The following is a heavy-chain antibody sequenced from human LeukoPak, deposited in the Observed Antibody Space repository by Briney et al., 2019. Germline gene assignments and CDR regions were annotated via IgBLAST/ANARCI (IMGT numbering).Heavy chain of an antibody. J-gene: IGHJ5*02. V-gene: IGHV4-38-2*02. D-gene: IGHD2-2*01. CDR3: ARDPRWVRPDCTSTSCYENYFDR. Sequence: SETLSLTCAVSSYSLCIGYQWAWIRHPQGKTLEGIGSLFHTERVLYNLPLKSLDPLSVETSTNHFSWRLSSLTAADTAIYYCARDPRWVRPDCTSTSCYENYFDRWGQGILVTVSS. CDR1: SYSLCIGYQ. CDR2: LFHTERV.